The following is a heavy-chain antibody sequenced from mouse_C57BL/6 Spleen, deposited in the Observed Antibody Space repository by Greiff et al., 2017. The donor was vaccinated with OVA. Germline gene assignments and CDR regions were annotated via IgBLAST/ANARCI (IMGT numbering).Heavy chain of an antibody. J-gene: IGHJ1*03. D-gene: IGHD1-1*01. Sequence: QVQLQQPGAELVMPGASVKLSCKASGYTFTSYWMHWVKQRPGQGLEWIGEIDPSDSYTNYNQKFKGKSTLTVDKSSSTAYMQLSSLTSEDSAVYYCAREELRSWYFDVWGTGTTVTVSS. CDR3: AREELRSWYFDV. CDR1: GYTFTSYW. V-gene: IGHV1-69*01. CDR2: IDPSDSYT.